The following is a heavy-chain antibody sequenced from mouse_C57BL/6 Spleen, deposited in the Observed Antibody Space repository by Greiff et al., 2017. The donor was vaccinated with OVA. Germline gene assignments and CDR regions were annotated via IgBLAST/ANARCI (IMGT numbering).Heavy chain of an antibody. V-gene: IGHV1-64*01. CDR1: GYTFTSYW. CDR2: IHPNSGST. J-gene: IGHJ2*01. CDR3: ARSDTTVRAQDY. D-gene: IGHD1-1*01. Sequence: QVQLQQPGAELVKPGASVKLSCKASGYTFTSYWMHWVKQRPGQGLEWIGMIHPNSGSTNYNEKFKSKATLTVDKSSSTAYMQLSSLTSEDSAVYYCARSDTTVRAQDYWGQGTTLTVSS.